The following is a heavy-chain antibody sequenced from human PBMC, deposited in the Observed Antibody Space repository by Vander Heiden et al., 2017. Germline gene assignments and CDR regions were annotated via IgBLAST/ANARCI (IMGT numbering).Heavy chain of an antibody. J-gene: IGHJ5*02. CDR1: GFTFSTDA. D-gene: IGHD2-15*01. CDR2: ISGSGGRL. CDR3: TKEGYCSGGSCYSAFDP. V-gene: IGHV3-23*01. Sequence: EVQLLETGGGLVQPGGSLRLSCAASGFTFSTDAMGWVRQAPGKGLEWVSAISGSGGRLYYADSVKGRFTISRDNSKNTLYLQMNSLRAEDTAVYYCTKEGYCSGGSCYSAFDPWGQGTLVTVSS.